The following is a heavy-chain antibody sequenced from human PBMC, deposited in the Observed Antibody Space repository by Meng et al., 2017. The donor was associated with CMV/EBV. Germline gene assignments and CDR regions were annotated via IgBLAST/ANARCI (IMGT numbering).Heavy chain of an antibody. V-gene: IGHV1-18*01. Sequence: ASVKVSCKASGYTFTSYGISWGRQAPGQGLEWMGWISAYNGNTNYAQKLQGRVTMTTDTSTSTAYMELRSLRSDDTAVYYCARAPYYDFWSGYYSYFDYWGQGTLVTVSS. CDR3: ARAPYYDFWSGYYSYFDY. J-gene: IGHJ4*02. CDR1: GYTFTSYG. D-gene: IGHD3-3*01. CDR2: ISAYNGNT.